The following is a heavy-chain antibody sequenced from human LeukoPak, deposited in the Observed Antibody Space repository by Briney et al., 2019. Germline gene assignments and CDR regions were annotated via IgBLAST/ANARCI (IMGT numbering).Heavy chain of an antibody. CDR2: SDWDDDK. CDR3: ARIVAAAGNGFGP. CDR1: GFSLSPSGMG. Sequence: SGPSLVKPTQTLTLTCTFSGFSLSPSGMGVGWIRQPPGKALEWLARSDWDDDKYYSTSLKTRLIISKDTSNNQVVLTMTNVDPVDTATYYCARIVAAAGNGFGPWGQGTLVTVSS. D-gene: IGHD6-13*01. J-gene: IGHJ5*02. V-gene: IGHV2-70*11.